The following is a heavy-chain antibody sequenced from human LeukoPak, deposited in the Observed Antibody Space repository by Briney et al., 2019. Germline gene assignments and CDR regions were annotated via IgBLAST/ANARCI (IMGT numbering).Heavy chain of an antibody. J-gene: IGHJ5*02. CDR3: ARDHGGSGYDGPAYWFDP. V-gene: IGHV1-2*02. CDR1: GYIFTDYY. CDR2: INPKSDGT. Sequence: ASVKVSCKASGYIFTDYYMHWVRQAPGQGLEWMGWINPKSDGTKYAQNFQGRVTMTWDTSISTAYMELSRLRSDDTAVYYCARDHGGSGYDGPAYWFDPWGQGTLVTVSP. D-gene: IGHD5-12*01.